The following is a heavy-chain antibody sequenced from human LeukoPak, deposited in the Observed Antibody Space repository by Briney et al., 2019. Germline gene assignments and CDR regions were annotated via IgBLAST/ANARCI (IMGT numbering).Heavy chain of an antibody. Sequence: ASVKVSCKASGGTFSSYAISWVRQAPGQGLEWMGGIIPIFGTANYAQKFQGRVTITTDESTSTAYMGLSSLRSEDTAVYYCARGLSNYYYYMDVWGKGTTVTVSS. CDR3: ARGLSNYYYYMDV. J-gene: IGHJ6*03. CDR2: IIPIFGTA. V-gene: IGHV1-69*05. D-gene: IGHD4-11*01. CDR1: GGTFSSYA.